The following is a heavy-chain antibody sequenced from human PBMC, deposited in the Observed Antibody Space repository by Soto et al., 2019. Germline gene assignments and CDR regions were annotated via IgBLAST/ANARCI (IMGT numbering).Heavy chain of an antibody. D-gene: IGHD2-15*01. CDR1: GGSISSSSYY. V-gene: IGHV4-39*01. CDR2: IYYSGST. CDR3: ARHQVGVAAMTX. J-gene: IGHJ4*02. Sequence: SETLSLTCTVSGGSISSSSYYWGWIRQPPGKGMELIGSIYYSGSTYYNPSLKSRVTISVDTSKNQFSLKLSSVTAADTAVYYCARHQVGVAAMTXWGQVTLVTVSX.